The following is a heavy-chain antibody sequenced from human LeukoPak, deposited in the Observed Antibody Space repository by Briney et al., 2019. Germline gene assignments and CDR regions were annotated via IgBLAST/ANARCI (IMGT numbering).Heavy chain of an antibody. CDR3: ARAASAGRWDYAFDI. Sequence: GGSLRLSCAASGFTFSSYWMSWVRQAPGKGLEWVANIKQDGSEKYYVDSVKGRFTISRDNAKNSLYLQMNSLRAEDTAVYYCARAASAGRWDYAFDIWGQGTMVTVSS. CDR1: GFTFSSYW. J-gene: IGHJ3*02. D-gene: IGHD6-13*01. CDR2: IKQDGSEK. V-gene: IGHV3-7*01.